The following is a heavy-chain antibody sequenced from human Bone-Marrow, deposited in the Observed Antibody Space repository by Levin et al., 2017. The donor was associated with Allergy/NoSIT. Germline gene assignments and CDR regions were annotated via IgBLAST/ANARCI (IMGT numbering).Heavy chain of an antibody. V-gene: IGHV3-48*03. D-gene: IGHD2-8*01. CDR1: GFTFSNSE. CDR2: IRSSGTTT. CDR3: AKALYQ. Sequence: GESLKISCAASGFTFSNSEMNWVRQAPGKGLEWVSYIRSSGTTTYYADSVKGRFTISRDNANNLLYLQMNSLRVEDTAVYYCAKALYQWGQGTLVTVSS. J-gene: IGHJ4*02.